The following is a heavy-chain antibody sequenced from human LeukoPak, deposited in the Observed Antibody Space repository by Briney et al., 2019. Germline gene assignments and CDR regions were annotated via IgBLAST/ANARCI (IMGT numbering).Heavy chain of an antibody. V-gene: IGHV3-20*04. D-gene: IGHD2-2*01. J-gene: IGHJ4*02. CDR2: INWNGGST. CDR1: GFTFDDYA. CDR3: ARGSDIVVVPASVDY. Sequence: GGSLRLXCAASGFTFDDYAMSWVRQAPGKGLEWVSSINWNGGSTGYADSVKGRFTISRDNAKNSLYLQMNSLRAEDTAFYYCARGSDIVVVPASVDYWGQGTLVTVSS.